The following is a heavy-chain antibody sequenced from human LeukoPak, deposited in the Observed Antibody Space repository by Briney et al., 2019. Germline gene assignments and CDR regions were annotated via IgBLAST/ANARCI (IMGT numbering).Heavy chain of an antibody. CDR2: ISYDGSNK. J-gene: IGHJ4*02. CDR3: ARDLSNYYDSSGSSPLGY. Sequence: HPGGSLRLSCVTSGLTFRGYDMFWVRQAPGKGLEWVAVISYDGSNKYHADSVKGRFTISRDNSKNTLYLQMNSLRAEDTAVYYCARDLSNYYDSSGSSPLGYWGQGTLVTVSS. CDR1: GLTFRGYD. V-gene: IGHV3-30-3*01. D-gene: IGHD3-22*01.